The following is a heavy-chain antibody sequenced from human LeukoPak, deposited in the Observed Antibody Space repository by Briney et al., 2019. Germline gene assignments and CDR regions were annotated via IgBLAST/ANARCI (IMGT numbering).Heavy chain of an antibody. CDR1: GFTFSSYT. CDR3: ARGGSYFY. V-gene: IGHV3-21*01. CDR2: ISGSSYYI. J-gene: IGHJ4*02. Sequence: PGGSLRLSCAASGFTFSSYTVNWIRQAPGKGLEWVSSISGSSYYIYYADSVRGRFTISRDNAKNTLYLQMNSLRAEDTAVYYCARGGSYFYWGQGTLVTVSS. D-gene: IGHD1-26*01.